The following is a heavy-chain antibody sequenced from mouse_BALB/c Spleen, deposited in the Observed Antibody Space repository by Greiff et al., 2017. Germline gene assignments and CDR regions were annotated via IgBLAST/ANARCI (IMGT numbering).Heavy chain of an antibody. D-gene: IGHD2-4*01. V-gene: IGHV5-4*02. Sequence: DVMLVESGGGLVKPGGSLKLSCAASGFTFSDYYMYWVRQTPEKRLEWVATISDGGSYTYYPDSVKGRFTISRDNAKNNLYLQMSSLKSEDTAMYYCARDDYDDAMDYWGQGTSVTVSS. CDR1: GFTFSDYY. CDR3: ARDDYDDAMDY. CDR2: ISDGGSYT. J-gene: IGHJ4*01.